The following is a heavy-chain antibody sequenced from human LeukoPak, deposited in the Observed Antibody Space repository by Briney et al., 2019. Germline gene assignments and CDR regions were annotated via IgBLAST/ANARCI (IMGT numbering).Heavy chain of an antibody. Sequence: GGSLRLSCAASGFTFSSYRMNWVRQAPGKGLEWVSSISSSSSYIYYADSVKGRFTISRDNAKNSLYLQMNSLRAEDTAVYYCARDQSDRLFGYYYYGMDVWGQGTTVTVSS. CDR2: ISSSSSYI. CDR3: ARDQSDRLFGYYYYGMDV. CDR1: GFTFSSYR. D-gene: IGHD2-21*01. J-gene: IGHJ6*02. V-gene: IGHV3-21*01.